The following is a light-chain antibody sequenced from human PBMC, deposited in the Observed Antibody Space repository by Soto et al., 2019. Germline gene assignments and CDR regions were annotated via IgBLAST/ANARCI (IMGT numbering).Light chain of an antibody. CDR3: QQYNSYPT. CDR2: KAS. V-gene: IGKV1-5*03. CDR1: QSISSW. Sequence: DIQMTQSPSTLSSSVADIFTITCRASQSISSWLAWYQQKPGKAPKLLIYKASSLESGVPSRFSGSGSGTEFTLTISSLQPDDFATYYCQQYNSYPTFGQGTKVDIK. J-gene: IGKJ1*01.